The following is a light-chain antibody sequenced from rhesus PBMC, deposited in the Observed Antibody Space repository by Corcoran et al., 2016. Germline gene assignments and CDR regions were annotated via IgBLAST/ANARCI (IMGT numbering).Light chain of an antibody. V-gene: IGKV1-66*01. Sequence: DIQMTQSPSSLSASVGDRVTITCRASQDINHYLSWYQQKPGKAPQPLIYYASSLETGVPSRFSGSGSWTDYTLTISSLQPEDIAIYYCQQYNNSPWTFGQGTKVEIK. J-gene: IGKJ1*01. CDR1: QDINHY. CDR3: QQYNNSPWT. CDR2: YAS.